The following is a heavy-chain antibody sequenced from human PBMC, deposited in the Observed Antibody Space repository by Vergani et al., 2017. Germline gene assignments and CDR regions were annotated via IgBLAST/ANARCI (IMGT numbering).Heavy chain of an antibody. CDR2: IYYSGST. D-gene: IGHD3-10*01. J-gene: IGHJ5*02. CDR3: ARGITMVRGVITSTPDNWFDP. Sequence: QLQLQESGSGLVKPSQTLSLTCAVSGGSISSGGYSWSWIRQPPGKGLEWIGYIYYSGSTNYNPSLKSRLTISVDTSKNQFSLKLSSVTAADTAVYYCARGITMVRGVITSTPDNWFDPWGQGTLVTVSS. CDR1: GGSISSGGYS. V-gene: IGHV4-30-4*07.